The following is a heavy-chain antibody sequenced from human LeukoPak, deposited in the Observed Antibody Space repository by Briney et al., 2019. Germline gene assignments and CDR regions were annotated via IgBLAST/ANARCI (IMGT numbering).Heavy chain of an antibody. J-gene: IGHJ5*02. D-gene: IGHD1-26*01. CDR3: AREVEVGAGWFDP. CDR2: IIPIFGTA. Sequence: SVKVSCKASGGTFSSYAISWVRQAPGQGLEWMGGIIPIFGTANYAQKFQGRVTITTDESTSTAYMELSSLRSEDTAVYYCAREVEVGAGWFDPWGQGTLVTVSS. V-gene: IGHV1-69*05. CDR1: GGTFSSYA.